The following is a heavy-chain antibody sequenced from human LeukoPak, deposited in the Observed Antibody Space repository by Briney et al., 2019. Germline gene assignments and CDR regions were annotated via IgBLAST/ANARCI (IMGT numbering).Heavy chain of an antibody. V-gene: IGHV3-48*03. CDR3: ARDRGPNPGYAVDF. CDR1: GFSFSSYE. D-gene: IGHD3-10*01. CDR2: ISNSGNII. Sequence: QTGGSLRLSCAASGFSFSSYEMNWVRQAPGKGLEWVSYISNSGNIIYYADSVKGRFTISRDNAKNSLSLQMNSLRAEDTAVYYCARDRGPNPGYAVDFWGQGTLVTVSS. J-gene: IGHJ4*02.